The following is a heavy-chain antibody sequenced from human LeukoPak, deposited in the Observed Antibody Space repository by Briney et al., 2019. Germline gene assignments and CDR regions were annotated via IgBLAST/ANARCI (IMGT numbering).Heavy chain of an antibody. J-gene: IGHJ4*02. V-gene: IGHV5-51*01. CDR3: ARQIAFDSSGYYYSDY. Sequence: GESLKISCKGSGYSFTSYWIGWVRQMPGKGLEWMGIIYPGDSDTRYGPSFQGQVTISADKSISTAYLQWSSLKASDTAMYYCARQIAFDSSGYYYSDYWGQGTLVTVSS. CDR1: GYSFTSYW. CDR2: IYPGDSDT. D-gene: IGHD3-22*01.